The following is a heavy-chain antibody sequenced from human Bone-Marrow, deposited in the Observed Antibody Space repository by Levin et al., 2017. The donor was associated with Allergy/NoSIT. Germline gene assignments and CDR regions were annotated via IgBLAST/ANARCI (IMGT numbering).Heavy chain of an antibody. Sequence: PGGSLRLSCAASGFIFSSDGMHWVRQAPGKGLEWVALISNDGSNKFYADPVKGRFTISRDNTKNTLYLQMNNLRPNDTAVYYCAKERFLLDYWGQGTLVTVS. J-gene: IGHJ4*02. CDR1: GFIFSSDG. CDR2: ISNDGSNK. D-gene: IGHD3-16*01. V-gene: IGHV3-30*18. CDR3: AKERFLLDY.